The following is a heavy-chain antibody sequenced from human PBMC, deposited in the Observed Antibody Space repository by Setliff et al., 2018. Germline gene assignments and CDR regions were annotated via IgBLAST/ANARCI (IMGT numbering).Heavy chain of an antibody. V-gene: IGHV3-48*01. D-gene: IGHD3-3*01. CDR2: ITSSSNTI. CDR1: GFSFSDYS. CDR3: TRDLGEWRLDP. Sequence: GGSLRLSCAASGFSFSDYSMDWVRQAPGKGLEWVSYITSSSNTIYYAESMKGRFTISRDNAKNSLYLQLNSLRADDTAVYYCTRDLGEWRLDPWGQGTLVTVSS. J-gene: IGHJ5*02.